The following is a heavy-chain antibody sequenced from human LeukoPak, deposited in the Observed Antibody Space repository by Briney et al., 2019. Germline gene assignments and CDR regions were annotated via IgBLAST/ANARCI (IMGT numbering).Heavy chain of an antibody. Sequence: ASVKVSCKASGYTFTSYYMHWVRQAPGQGLEWMGIINPSGGSTSYAQKFQGRVTMTRDTSTSTVYMELSSLRSGDTAVYYCARVVVGDIAAFDIWGQGTMVTVSS. D-gene: IGHD4-17*01. J-gene: IGHJ3*02. CDR2: INPSGGST. CDR1: GYTFTSYY. CDR3: ARVVVGDIAAFDI. V-gene: IGHV1-46*01.